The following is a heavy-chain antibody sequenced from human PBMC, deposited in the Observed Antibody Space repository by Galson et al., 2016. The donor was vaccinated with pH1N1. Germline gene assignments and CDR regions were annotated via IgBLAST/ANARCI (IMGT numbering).Heavy chain of an antibody. V-gene: IGHV4-59*01. D-gene: IGHD2-21*02. CDR2: IYYSGTT. CDR1: GDSINRNY. Sequence: SETLSLTCTVSGDSINRNYWCWIRQPPGKGLEWIGYIYYSGTTSYNPSLKSRITISVDSSQGQFSLKLTPVTAADTAVYYCARGGGDLDSWGQGTLVTVSS. CDR3: ARGGGDLDS. J-gene: IGHJ4*02.